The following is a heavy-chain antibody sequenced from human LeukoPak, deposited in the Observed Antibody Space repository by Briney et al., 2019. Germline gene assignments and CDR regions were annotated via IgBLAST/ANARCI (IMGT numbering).Heavy chain of an antibody. V-gene: IGHV7-4-1*02. CDR1: GYTFTGYY. Sequence: ASVKVSCKASGYTFTGYYMHWVRQAPGQGLEWMGWINTNTGNPTYAQGFTGRFVFSLDTSVSTAYLQISSLKAEDTAVYYCARGVRVPNYYVSSGYYPYFDYWGQGTLVTVSS. J-gene: IGHJ4*02. CDR2: INTNTGNP. CDR3: ARGVRVPNYYVSSGYYPYFDY. D-gene: IGHD3-22*01.